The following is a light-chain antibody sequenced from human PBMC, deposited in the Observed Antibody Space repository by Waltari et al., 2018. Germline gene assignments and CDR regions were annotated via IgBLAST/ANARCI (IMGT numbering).Light chain of an antibody. J-gene: IGLJ2*01. V-gene: IGLV1-47*01. CDR3: AAWDDSLRGVL. CDR2: RKN. CDR1: RSNIGSNM. Sequence: QSVLTQPPSASGTPGQRVTISCPGSRSNIGSNMVYWFQQFPGTAPKLLMYRKNQRPSGVPDRFSGSKSGTSASLAISGLRSEDEADYYCAAWDDSLRGVLFGGGTKLTVL.